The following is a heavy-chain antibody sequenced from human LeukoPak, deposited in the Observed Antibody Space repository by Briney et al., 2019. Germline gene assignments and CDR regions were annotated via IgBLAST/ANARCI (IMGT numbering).Heavy chain of an antibody. CDR2: ISRSSSYI. CDR1: GFTFSGNW. CDR3: ASGYSYGYWYFDY. D-gene: IGHD5-18*01. V-gene: IGHV3-21*01. J-gene: IGHJ4*02. Sequence: PGGSLRLSCAASGFTFSGNWMTWVRQAPGKGLEWVSSISRSSSYIYYADSVKGRFTISRDNAKNSLYLQMNSLRAEDTAVYYCASGYSYGYWYFDYWGQGTLVTVSS.